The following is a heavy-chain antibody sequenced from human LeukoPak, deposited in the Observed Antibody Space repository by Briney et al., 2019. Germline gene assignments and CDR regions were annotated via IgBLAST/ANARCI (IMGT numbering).Heavy chain of an antibody. J-gene: IGHJ4*02. CDR1: GFTFSTYA. CDR2: ISGSGGST. D-gene: IGHD5/OR15-5a*01. V-gene: IGHV3-23*01. CDR3: AKGYSTHYEY. Sequence: GGSLRLSCAASGFTFSTYAMSWVRQAPGKGLEWVSGISGSGGSTYYADSVKGRFTISRDNPKNTLFLQMNSLSAEDTAVYYCAKGYSTHYEYWGQGTLVTVSS.